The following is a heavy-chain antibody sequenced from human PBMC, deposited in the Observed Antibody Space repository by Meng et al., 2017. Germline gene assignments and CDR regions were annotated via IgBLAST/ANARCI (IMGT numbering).Heavy chain of an antibody. J-gene: IGHJ4*02. CDR1: GFTFSSYA. Sequence: VRLVESGGGLLQPGGSLRLSFAASGFTFSSYAMHWVRQAPGKGLEWVAVISYDGSNKYFADSVKGRFTISRDNSKNTLYLQMNSLRAEDTAVYYCARGPQTSIAVDYWGQGTLVTVSS. CDR2: ISYDGSNK. V-gene: IGHV3-30*01. D-gene: IGHD6-19*01. CDR3: ARGPQTSIAVDY.